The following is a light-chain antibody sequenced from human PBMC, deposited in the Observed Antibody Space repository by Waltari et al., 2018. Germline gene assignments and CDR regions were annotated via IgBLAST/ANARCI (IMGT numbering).Light chain of an antibody. J-gene: IGLJ3*02. Sequence: QSVLTQPPSASGTPGQRVTISCSGTSSNIGINNVYWYQQAPRMAPNLLLYRYNQRPSGVPDRFPGSKSGTSASLAISGLRSEDETDYYCAAWDDGLSGPVFGGGTKLTVL. CDR2: RYN. CDR1: SSNIGINN. V-gene: IGLV1-47*01. CDR3: AAWDDGLSGPV.